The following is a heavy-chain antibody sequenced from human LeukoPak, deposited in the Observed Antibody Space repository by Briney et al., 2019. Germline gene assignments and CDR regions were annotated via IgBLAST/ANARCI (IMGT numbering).Heavy chain of an antibody. J-gene: IGHJ4*02. Sequence: QTGGSLRLSCAASGFSFSNYSMHWVRQTPGKGLEWVAVISYDGSNKYYADSVKGRFTISRDNSKNTLYLQMNSLRAEDTAVYYCAKGTIAAWYWGQGTLVTVSS. CDR3: AKGTIAAWY. CDR1: GFSFSNYS. V-gene: IGHV3-30*18. CDR2: ISYDGSNK. D-gene: IGHD2-15*01.